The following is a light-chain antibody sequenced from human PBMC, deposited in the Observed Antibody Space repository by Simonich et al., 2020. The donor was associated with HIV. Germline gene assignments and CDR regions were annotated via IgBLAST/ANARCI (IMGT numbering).Light chain of an antibody. CDR2: WAS. CDR3: QQYYSTPRT. J-gene: IGKJ1*01. Sequence: DIVMTQSPASLAVSLGERATINCKSSRNILYNSNNKNYLAWYQQKPGQPPNLLIYWASTRESGVPDRFSGSGSGTDFTLTISSLQAEDVAVYYCQQYYSTPRTFGQGTKVEIK. V-gene: IGKV4-1*01. CDR1: RNILYNSNNKNY.